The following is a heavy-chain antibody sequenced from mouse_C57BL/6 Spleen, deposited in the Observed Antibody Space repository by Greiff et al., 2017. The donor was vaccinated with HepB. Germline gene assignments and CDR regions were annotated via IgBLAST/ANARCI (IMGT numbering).Heavy chain of an antibody. CDR2: INPNNGGT. D-gene: IGHD1-1*01. Sequence: EVQLQQSGPELVKPGASVKISCKASGYTFTDYYMNWVKQSHGKSLEWIGDINPNNGGTSYNQKFKGKATLTVDKSSSTAYMELRSLTSEDSAVYYCARRYFFTTVVARYAMDYWGQGTSVTVSS. CDR3: ARRYFFTTVVARYAMDY. V-gene: IGHV1-26*01. CDR1: GYTFTDYY. J-gene: IGHJ4*01.